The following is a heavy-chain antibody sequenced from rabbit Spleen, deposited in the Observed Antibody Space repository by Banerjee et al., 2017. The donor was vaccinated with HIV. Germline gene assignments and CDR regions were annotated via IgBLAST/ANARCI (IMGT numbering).Heavy chain of an antibody. J-gene: IGHJ4*01. CDR3: ARGSATMTLVITGYYLSL. CDR1: GIDFSSYYW. D-gene: IGHD2-1*01. V-gene: IGHV1S45*01. Sequence: QEQLVESGGGLVKPEGSLTLTCTASGIDFSSYYWICWVRQAPGKGLEWVSCIAGSGSGFAYSATWAKGRFTCSKTSSTTVTLQMTSLTAADTATYFCARGSATMTLVITGYYLSLWGQGTLVTVS. CDR2: IAGSGSGFA.